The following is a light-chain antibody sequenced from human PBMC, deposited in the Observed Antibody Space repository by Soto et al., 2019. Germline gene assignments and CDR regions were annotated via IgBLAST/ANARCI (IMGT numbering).Light chain of an antibody. Sequence: DIQMTQSPSSLSASVGDRVTITCRASQGISNYLAWYQQKPGKVPKLLIYAASTLQSGVPSRFSGSGSGTDFTLTISRLEPEDFAVYYCQQYGSSPPYTFGQGTKLEIK. J-gene: IGKJ2*01. CDR2: AAS. CDR1: QGISNY. V-gene: IGKV1-27*01. CDR3: QQYGSSPPYT.